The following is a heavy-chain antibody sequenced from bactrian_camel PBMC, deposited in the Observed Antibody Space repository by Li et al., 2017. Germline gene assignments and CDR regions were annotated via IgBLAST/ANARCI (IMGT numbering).Heavy chain of an antibody. D-gene: IGHD4*01. Sequence: VQLVESGGGLVQPGGSLRLSCVASGFIVSRHNVAWVRQAPGKGLEWVSSIGGSTDYADSAQGRFTISTDSDKNTVYLQLNDLKIEDTAMYYCAKGLGLYSDYDNSWGQGTQVTVS. CDR1: GFIVSRHN. J-gene: IGHJ6*01. CDR2: IGGST. CDR3: AKGLGLYSDYDNS. V-gene: IGHV3S40*01.